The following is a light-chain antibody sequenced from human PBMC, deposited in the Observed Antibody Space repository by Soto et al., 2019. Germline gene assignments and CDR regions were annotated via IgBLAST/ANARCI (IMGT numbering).Light chain of an antibody. V-gene: IGKV1-39*01. J-gene: IGKJ5*01. CDR3: QQSHSTPIT. Sequence: DIPMTQSPSSLSASVGYRVTITCRASQSINKYLNWYTQKTGEATKIMIYAAYNLQTAVPSRVRGSGSGTDFTLTISNLQPEEGATYYGQQSHSTPITFGQGTRLEIK. CDR2: AAY. CDR1: QSINKY.